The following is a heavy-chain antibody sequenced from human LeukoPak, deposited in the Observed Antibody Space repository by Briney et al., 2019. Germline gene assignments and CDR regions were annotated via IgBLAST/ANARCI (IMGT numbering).Heavy chain of an antibody. CDR1: GFPFTNYW. CDR3: ARRGEGATNRWFDP. V-gene: IGHV5-51*01. J-gene: IGHJ5*02. D-gene: IGHD1-26*01. CDR2: MFPVDSDT. Sequence: LGGSLPISCQGSGFPFTNYWIGWVRQLPGKGLEWVAMMFPVDSDTTYSPSFQDQLTLSADKSTSTPCLQWRCLQPSGPAMSFRARRGEGATNRWFDPWGPGTPVTVSS.